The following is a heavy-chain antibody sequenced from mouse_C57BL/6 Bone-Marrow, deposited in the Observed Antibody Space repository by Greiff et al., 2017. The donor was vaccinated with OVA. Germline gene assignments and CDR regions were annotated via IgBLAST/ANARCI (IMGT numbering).Heavy chain of an antibody. CDR2: ISYDGSN. CDR1: GYSITSGYY. J-gene: IGHJ4*01. D-gene: IGHD1-1*01. Sequence: VQLKESGPGLVKPSQSLSLTCSVTGYSITSGYYWNWIRQFPGNKLEWMGYISYDGSNNYNPSLKNRISITRDTSKNQFFLKLNSVTTEDTATYYCARDRNYGSSYTMDYWGQGTSVTVSS. CDR3: ARDRNYGSSYTMDY. V-gene: IGHV3-6*01.